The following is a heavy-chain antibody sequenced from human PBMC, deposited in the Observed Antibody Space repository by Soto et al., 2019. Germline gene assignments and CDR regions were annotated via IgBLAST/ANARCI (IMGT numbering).Heavy chain of an antibody. CDR1: GFTFSNYA. Sequence: SLRLSCAASGFTFSNYAMSWVRQAPGKGLEWVSAISGGGTSTYYSDSVKGRFSISRDNSKNTLYLQMNTLRAEDTAVYYCAKALSQFFPFDYRGQGTLVTVSS. CDR2: ISGGGTST. D-gene: IGHD3-3*01. V-gene: IGHV3-23*01. CDR3: AKALSQFFPFDY. J-gene: IGHJ4*02.